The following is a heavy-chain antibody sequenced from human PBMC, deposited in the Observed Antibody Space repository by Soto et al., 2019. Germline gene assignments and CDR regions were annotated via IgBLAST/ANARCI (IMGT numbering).Heavy chain of an antibody. V-gene: IGHV1-18*01. Sequence: ASVKVSCKASGYTFTSYGISWVRQAPGQGLEWMGWISAYNGKTNYAQKLQGRVTMTTDTSTSTAYMELRSLRSDDTAVYYCARDRYDILTGPNYYGMGVWGQGTTVTVSS. J-gene: IGHJ6*02. CDR3: ARDRYDILTGPNYYGMGV. CDR1: GYTFTSYG. CDR2: ISAYNGKT. D-gene: IGHD3-9*01.